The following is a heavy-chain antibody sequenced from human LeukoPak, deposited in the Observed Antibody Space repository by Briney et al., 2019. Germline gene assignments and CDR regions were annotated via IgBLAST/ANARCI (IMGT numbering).Heavy chain of an antibody. V-gene: IGHV1-69*13. Sequence: SVKVSCKASGGTFSSYAISWVRQAPGQGLEWMGGIIPIFGTANYAQKFQGRVTITADESTSTAYMELSSLRSEDTAVYYCAREVVVVAATWANYYYYYMDVWGKGTTVTVSS. D-gene: IGHD2-15*01. J-gene: IGHJ6*03. CDR2: IIPIFGTA. CDR3: AREVVVVAATWANYYYYYMDV. CDR1: GGTFSSYA.